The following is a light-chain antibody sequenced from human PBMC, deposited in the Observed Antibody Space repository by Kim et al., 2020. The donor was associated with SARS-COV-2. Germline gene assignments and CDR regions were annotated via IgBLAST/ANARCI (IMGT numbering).Light chain of an antibody. Sequence: AQRQTVRSTCQGDSLRSYYASWYQKKPGQAPVLVIYGKNNRPSGIPDRCAGSSSGNTASLTITGAQAEDEADYYCNSRDSSGTVVFGGGTQLTVL. CDR2: GKN. CDR1: SLRSYY. J-gene: IGLJ2*01. V-gene: IGLV3-19*01. CDR3: NSRDSSGTVV.